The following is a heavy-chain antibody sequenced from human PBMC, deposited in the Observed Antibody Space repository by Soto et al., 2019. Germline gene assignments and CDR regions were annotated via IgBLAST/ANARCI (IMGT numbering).Heavy chain of an antibody. CDR1: GGSISSYY. CDR2: IYYSGST. V-gene: IGHV4-59*01. J-gene: IGHJ5*02. Sequence: PSEILSLTCTVSGGSISSYYWSWIRQPPGKGLEWIGYIYYSGSTNYNPSLKSRVTISVDTSKNQFSLKLSSVTAADMDVYYCARSVRNWFDPWGQGTLVTVSS. CDR3: ARSVRNWFDP.